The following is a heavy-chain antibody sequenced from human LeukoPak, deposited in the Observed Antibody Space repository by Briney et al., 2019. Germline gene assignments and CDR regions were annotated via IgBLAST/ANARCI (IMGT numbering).Heavy chain of an antibody. J-gene: IGHJ6*02. D-gene: IGHD3-10*01. CDR2: ISGDGGST. CDR3: AKEGFRGDYYGMDV. V-gene: IGHV3-43*02. CDR1: GFTFDDYA. Sequence: GGSLRLSCAASGFTFDDYAMHWVRHAPGKGLEWVSLISGDGGSTYYADSVKGRFTISRDNSKNSLYLQMNSLRTEDTALYYCAKEGFRGDYYGMDVWGQGTTVSVSS.